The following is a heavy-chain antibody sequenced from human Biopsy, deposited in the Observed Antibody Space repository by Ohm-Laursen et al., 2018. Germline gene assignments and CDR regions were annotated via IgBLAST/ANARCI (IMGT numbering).Heavy chain of an antibody. J-gene: IGHJ6*02. Sequence: GTLSLTCTLSGASVRSHFLTWIRQPPGKGLQWIGSISNSGTTKSSPSLKSRVNISLHTSKNQLSLKLTSVTAADTAVYYCARDTRWSPYSMDVWGQGTTVTVSS. CDR3: ARDTRWSPYSMDV. V-gene: IGHV4-4*08. CDR2: ISNSGTT. D-gene: IGHD4-23*01. CDR1: GASVRSHF.